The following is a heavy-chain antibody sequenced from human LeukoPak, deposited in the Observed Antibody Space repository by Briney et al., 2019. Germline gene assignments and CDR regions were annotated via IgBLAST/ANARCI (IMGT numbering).Heavy chain of an antibody. CDR3: ARDSSSWNPLYWYFDL. J-gene: IGHJ2*01. Sequence: GGSLRLSCAASGFTFSSYSMNWVRQAPGKGLEWVSYISSSSSTIYYADSVKGRFTISRGNAKNSLYLQMNSLRAEDTAVYYCARDSSSWNPLYWYFDLWGRGTLVTVSS. V-gene: IGHV3-48*04. CDR2: ISSSSSTI. CDR1: GFTFSSYS. D-gene: IGHD6-13*01.